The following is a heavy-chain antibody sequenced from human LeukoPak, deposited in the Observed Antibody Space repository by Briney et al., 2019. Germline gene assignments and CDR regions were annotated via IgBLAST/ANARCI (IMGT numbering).Heavy chain of an antibody. CDR1: GFSFSSYW. Sequence: GVLRLSCAASGFSFSSYWMHWVRQPPGKGLVWVSQINTDGSSTNYADAVEGRFTISRDNAKNTLYLQMNSLRAEDTAVYYCVRDLESNYWDQGTLVTVSS. D-gene: IGHD3-10*01. J-gene: IGHJ4*02. CDR2: INTDGSST. CDR3: VRDLESNY. V-gene: IGHV3-74*01.